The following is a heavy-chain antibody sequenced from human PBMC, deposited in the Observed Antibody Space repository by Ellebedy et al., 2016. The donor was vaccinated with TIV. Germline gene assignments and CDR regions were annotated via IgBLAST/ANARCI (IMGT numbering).Heavy chain of an antibody. Sequence: GGSLRLSXAASGFTFSSYAMSWVRQAPGKGLEWVSAISGSGGSTYYADSVKGRFTISRDNSKNTLYLQMNSLRAEDTAVYYCAKGAFVGAPITLLSDYWGQGTLVTVSS. V-gene: IGHV3-23*01. CDR1: GFTFSSYA. J-gene: IGHJ4*02. CDR2: ISGSGGST. D-gene: IGHD1-26*01. CDR3: AKGAFVGAPITLLSDY.